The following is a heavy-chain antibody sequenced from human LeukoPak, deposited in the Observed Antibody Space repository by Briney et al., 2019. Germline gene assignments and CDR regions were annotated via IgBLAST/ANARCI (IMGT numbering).Heavy chain of an antibody. CDR2: ISSSGSTI. Sequence: PGGSLRLSCAASGFTFSDYYMSWIRQAPGKGLEWVSYISSSGSTIYYADSVKGRFTISRDNAKNSLYLQMNSLRAEDTAVYYCARDHPSSTSCCFPGCNWFDPWGQGTLVTVSS. CDR1: GFTFSDYY. D-gene: IGHD2-2*01. J-gene: IGHJ5*02. V-gene: IGHV3-11*01. CDR3: ARDHPSSTSCCFPGCNWFDP.